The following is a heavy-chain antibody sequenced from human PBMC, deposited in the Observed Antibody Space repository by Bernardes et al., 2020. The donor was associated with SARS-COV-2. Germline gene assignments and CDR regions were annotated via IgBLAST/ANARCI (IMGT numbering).Heavy chain of an antibody. J-gene: IGHJ6*02. CDR3: ARGFHGSGSPLPNYYYYAMDV. V-gene: IGHV3-33*08. CDR2: IWYDGRNK. Sequence: GGSLRLSCAASGFTFRSYGMHWVRQAPGNGLEWVAVIWYDGRNKYYGDSVKGRFTISRDNSKNTLYLQMNSLRAEDTAVYYCARGFHGSGSPLPNYYYYAMDVWGQGTTVTVSS. D-gene: IGHD3-10*01. CDR1: GFTFRSYG.